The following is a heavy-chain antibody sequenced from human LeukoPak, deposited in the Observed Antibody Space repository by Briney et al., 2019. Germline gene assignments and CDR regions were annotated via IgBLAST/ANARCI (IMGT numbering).Heavy chain of an antibody. CDR2: INPKSRTT. D-gene: IGHD7-27*01. CDR3: ARDREDTWGSPGYFDL. CDR1: GYALTRYY. Sequence: ASVKVSCKPSGYALTRYYIHWVRQAPGQGLEWMGWINPKSRTTKFAQKFQGRVTMTRDTPIRTAYIELSSLRSDDTAVYYCARDREDTWGSPGYFDLWGRGTLVTVSS. V-gene: IGHV1-2*02. J-gene: IGHJ2*01.